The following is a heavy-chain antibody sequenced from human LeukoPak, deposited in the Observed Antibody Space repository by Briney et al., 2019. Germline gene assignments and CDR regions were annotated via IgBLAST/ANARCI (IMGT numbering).Heavy chain of an antibody. CDR1: GFTFRSNY. Sequence: PGGSLRLSCAASGFTFRSNYMSWVRQAPGKGLEWVSIIYSGGSTYYADSVKGRFTISRDNSKNTLYFQMNSLRAEDTAVYYCARVPVWSGYLDAFDIWGQGRMVTVSS. CDR3: ARVPVWSGYLDAFDI. CDR2: IYSGGST. V-gene: IGHV3-66*02. J-gene: IGHJ3*02. D-gene: IGHD3-3*01.